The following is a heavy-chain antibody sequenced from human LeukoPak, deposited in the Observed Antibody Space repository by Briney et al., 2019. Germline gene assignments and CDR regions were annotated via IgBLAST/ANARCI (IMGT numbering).Heavy chain of an antibody. CDR2: INSDGSST. J-gene: IGHJ4*02. D-gene: IGHD2-2*01. V-gene: IGHV3-74*01. CDR3: ARDHCSSTSCYLSAYYFDY. Sequence: AGGSLRLSCAASGFTLSNAWMHWVRQAPGKGLVWVSRINSDGSSTTYADSVKGRFTISRDNAKNTLYLQMNSLRAEDTAVYYCARDHCSSTSCYLSAYYFDYWGQGTLVTVSS. CDR1: GFTLSNAW.